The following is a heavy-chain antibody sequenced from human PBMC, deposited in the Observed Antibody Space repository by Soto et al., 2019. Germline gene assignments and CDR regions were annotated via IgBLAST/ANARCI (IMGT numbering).Heavy chain of an antibody. J-gene: IGHJ5*02. CDR3: VRPVIGYNWFDX. CDR1: GYSFTSYW. Sequence: GESLNISCKGSGYSFTSYWIGWVRQMPGKGMEWMGIIYPGDSDTRYSTSLQGQVNISADKSISTAYLQWSSLNASDTAMYYCVRPVIGYNWFDXWGQGTLVTVSX. CDR2: IYPGDSDT. V-gene: IGHV5-51*01.